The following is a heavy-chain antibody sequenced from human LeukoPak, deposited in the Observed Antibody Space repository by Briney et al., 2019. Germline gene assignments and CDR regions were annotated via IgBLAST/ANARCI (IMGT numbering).Heavy chain of an antibody. CDR1: GFTFSSYA. V-gene: IGHV3-23*01. Sequence: GGSLRLSCAASGFTFSSYAMTWVRQAPGKGLEWVSGISGGGLNTYYADSVKGRFTISRDNSKNTLYLQMNSLRAEDTAVYYCAKDGDSDFDYWGQGTLVTVSS. J-gene: IGHJ4*02. CDR3: AKDGDSDFDY. D-gene: IGHD4-17*01. CDR2: ISGGGLNT.